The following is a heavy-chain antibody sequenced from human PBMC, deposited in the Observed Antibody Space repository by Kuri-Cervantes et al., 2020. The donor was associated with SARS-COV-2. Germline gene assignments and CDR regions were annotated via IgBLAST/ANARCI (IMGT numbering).Heavy chain of an antibody. J-gene: IGHJ6*02. V-gene: IGHV3-74*01. CDR2: FDGDGTNI. Sequence: GESLKISCAASGFTFSAYWMHWVRHAPGKGLVWVSHFDGDGTNIGYADSVKGRFTISRDNAKGTLYLQMNSLRAEDTAMYYCARGDGMDVWGQGTTVRLL. CDR3: ARGDGMDV. CDR1: GFTFSAYW.